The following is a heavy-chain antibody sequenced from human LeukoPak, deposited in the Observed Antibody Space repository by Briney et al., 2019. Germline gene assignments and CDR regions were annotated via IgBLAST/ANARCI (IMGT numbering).Heavy chain of an antibody. CDR2: ISSSGSFM. J-gene: IGHJ6*02. D-gene: IGHD4-17*01. Sequence: PGGSLRLSCAASGFTFNSYTMNWVRQAPGKGLEWVSSISSSGSFMYYADSVKGRFTISRDNAKSSLYLQMNSLRDEDTAVYYCARASYGDYVFEVPYGMDVWGQGTTVTVSS. CDR3: ARASYGDYVFEVPYGMDV. CDR1: GFTFNSYT. V-gene: IGHV3-21*01.